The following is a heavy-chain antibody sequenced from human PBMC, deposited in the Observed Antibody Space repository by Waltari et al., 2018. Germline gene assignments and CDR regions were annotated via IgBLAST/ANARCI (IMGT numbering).Heavy chain of an antibody. V-gene: IGHV4-39*07. CDR3: ARVSMVQGNAFDI. CDR1: GVSISSSSNY. J-gene: IGHJ3*02. Sequence: LSLTCTFSGVSISSSSNYWGWIRQPPGKGLEWIGSIYYSGSTYYNPSLKSRVTISVDTSKNQFSLKLSSVTAADTAVYYCARVSMVQGNAFDIWGQGTMVTVSS. CDR2: IYYSGST. D-gene: IGHD3-10*01.